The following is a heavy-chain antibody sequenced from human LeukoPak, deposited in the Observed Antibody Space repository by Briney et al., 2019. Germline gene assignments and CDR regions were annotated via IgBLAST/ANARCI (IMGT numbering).Heavy chain of an antibody. Sequence: ASVKVSCKTSGYIFTDNYLHWVRQAPGQGLEWMGWINPNSGGTKYAQKFQGRITMTRDTSISTVYMELSRLKSDDTAFYYCARYTGTSYFFDSWGQGTLVTASS. V-gene: IGHV1-2*02. CDR2: INPNSGGT. D-gene: IGHD1-26*01. J-gene: IGHJ4*02. CDR3: ARYTGTSYFFDS. CDR1: GYIFTDNY.